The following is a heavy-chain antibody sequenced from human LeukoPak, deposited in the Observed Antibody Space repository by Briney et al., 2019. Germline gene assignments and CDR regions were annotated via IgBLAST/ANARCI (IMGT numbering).Heavy chain of an antibody. J-gene: IGHJ4*02. CDR1: GYSISSGNY. D-gene: IGHD4-11*01. Sequence: SETLSLTCAVSGYSISSGNYWGWTGQPPGKGLEWIGSIYHSGSTYYNPSLKSRVTISVDTSKNQFSLKLSSVTAADTAVYYCARHYSNYYYWGQGTLVTVSS. CDR2: IYHSGST. CDR3: ARHYSNYYY. V-gene: IGHV4-38-2*01.